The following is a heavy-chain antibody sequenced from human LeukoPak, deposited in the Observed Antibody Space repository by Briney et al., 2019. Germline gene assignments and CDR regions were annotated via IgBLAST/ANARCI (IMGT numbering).Heavy chain of an antibody. CDR1: GFTFSSYS. Sequence: PGRSLRLSCAASGFTFSSYSMNWVRQAPGKGLEWVSSISSSSSYIYYADSVKGRFTISRDNAKNSLYLQMNSLRAEDTAVYYCARASGSSGYFPNDYWGQGTLVTVSS. D-gene: IGHD3-22*01. CDR2: ISSSSSYI. J-gene: IGHJ4*02. CDR3: ARASGSSGYFPNDY. V-gene: IGHV3-21*01.